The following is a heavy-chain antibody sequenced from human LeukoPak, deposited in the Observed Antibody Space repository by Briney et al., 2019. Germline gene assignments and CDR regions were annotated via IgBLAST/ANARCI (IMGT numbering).Heavy chain of an antibody. CDR2: ISSRGYTI. CDR1: GFTFDDYG. Sequence: GGSLRLSCAASGFTFDDYGMSWVRQAPGKGLEWVSYISSRGYTIYYADSVKGRFTISRDNAKNSLYLQMNSLRAEDTAVYYCVSAMETTNYFYYMDVWGKGTTVTISS. CDR3: VSAMETTNYFYYMDV. D-gene: IGHD5-18*01. J-gene: IGHJ6*03. V-gene: IGHV3-48*03.